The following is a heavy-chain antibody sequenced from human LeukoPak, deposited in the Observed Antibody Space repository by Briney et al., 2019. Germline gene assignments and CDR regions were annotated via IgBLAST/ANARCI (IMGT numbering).Heavy chain of an antibody. J-gene: IGHJ4*02. Sequence: GESLKISCKGSGYSFTSYWIRWVRQMPGKGQEWMGRIDPSDSYTNYSPSFQGHVTISADKSISTAYLQWSSLKASDTALYYCARHVLGYDILTGYLSLSFDYWGQGTLVTVSS. D-gene: IGHD3-9*01. CDR1: GYSFTSYW. CDR2: IDPSDSYT. CDR3: ARHVLGYDILTGYLSLSFDY. V-gene: IGHV5-10-1*01.